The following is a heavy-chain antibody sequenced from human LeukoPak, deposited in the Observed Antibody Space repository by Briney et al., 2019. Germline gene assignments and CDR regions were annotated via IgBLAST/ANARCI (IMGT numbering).Heavy chain of an antibody. CDR1: GFTFSSYW. J-gene: IGHJ4*02. V-gene: IGHV3-7*01. CDR2: IKQDGSEE. D-gene: IGHD1-26*01. Sequence: GGSLRLSCAASGFTFSSYWMSWVRQAPGKGLEWVANIKQDGSEEFYVDSVRGRITISRDNAKNSLYLQMNSLRAEDTAVYYCARVMRSGSPFDYWGQGALVTVSS. CDR3: ARVMRSGSPFDY.